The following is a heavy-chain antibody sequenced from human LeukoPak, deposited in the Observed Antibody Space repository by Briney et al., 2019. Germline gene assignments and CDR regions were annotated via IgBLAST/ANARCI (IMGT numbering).Heavy chain of an antibody. D-gene: IGHD3-16*01. CDR2: INHSGST. CDR1: GGSISSYY. J-gene: IGHJ6*03. CDR3: ARETSQKGAHYMDV. V-gene: IGHV4-34*01. Sequence: SETESLTCTVSGGSISSYYWSWFRQPPGKGLEWIGEINHSGSTNYNPSLKSRVTISVDTSKNQFSLKLSSVTAADTAVYYCARETSQKGAHYMDVWGKGTTVTISS.